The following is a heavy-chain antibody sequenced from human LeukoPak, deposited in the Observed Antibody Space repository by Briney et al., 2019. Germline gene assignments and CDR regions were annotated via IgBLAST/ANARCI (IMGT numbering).Heavy chain of an antibody. Sequence: SETLSLTCTVSGYSISSGYYWGWIRQPPGEGLERIVSIYHIGSTYYNPSLKSRVTISVDTSKNQFSLRLSSVTAADTAVYYCARAVDGYDSSGYFRDAFDIWGQGTMVTVSS. CDR3: ARAVDGYDSSGYFRDAFDI. J-gene: IGHJ3*02. CDR1: GYSISSGYY. CDR2: IYHIGST. V-gene: IGHV4-38-2*02. D-gene: IGHD3-22*01.